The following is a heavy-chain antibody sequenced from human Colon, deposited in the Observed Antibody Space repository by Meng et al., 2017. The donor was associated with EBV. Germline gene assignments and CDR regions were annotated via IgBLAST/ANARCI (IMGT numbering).Heavy chain of an antibody. Sequence: QVQLQESGPGLVKPSQTLSLICTVSGGSISIGGYYWSWIRQHPGKGLEWNGYIYYSGSTYYNPSLKSRVTISVDTSKNQFSLKLSSVTAADTAVYYCARAEYYNWFDPWGQGTLVTVSS. J-gene: IGHJ5*02. V-gene: IGHV4-31*03. CDR1: GGSISIGGYY. CDR2: IYYSGST. CDR3: ARAEYYNWFDP. D-gene: IGHD1-14*01.